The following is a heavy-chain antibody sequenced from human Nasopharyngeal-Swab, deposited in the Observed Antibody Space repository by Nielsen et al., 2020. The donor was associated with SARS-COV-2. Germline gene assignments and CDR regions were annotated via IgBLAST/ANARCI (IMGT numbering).Heavy chain of an antibody. Sequence: GESLKISCAASGFTFSSHSMNWVRQAPGKGLEWVSSISSSSTYIYYADSVKGRFTISRDNAKNILYLEMSSLRAEDSGIYFCIKYLDGWNWGQGTPVTVSS. CDR1: GFTFSSHS. V-gene: IGHV3-21*01. CDR2: ISSSSTYI. CDR3: IKYLDGWN. D-gene: IGHD5-24*01. J-gene: IGHJ4*02.